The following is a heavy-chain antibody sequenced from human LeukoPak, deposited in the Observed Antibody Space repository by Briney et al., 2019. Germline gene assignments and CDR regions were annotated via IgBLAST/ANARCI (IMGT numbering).Heavy chain of an antibody. J-gene: IGHJ3*02. V-gene: IGHV3-7*01. CDR1: GFTFSSHW. Sequence: GGSLRLSCAASGFTFSSHWMSWVRQAPGKGLDWAANIKQDGSEKYYVDSVKGRFNISRDNAKNSLYLQMNSLRAEDTAVYYCARIELELLADAFDIWGQGTMVTVSS. CDR2: IKQDGSEK. CDR3: ARIELELLADAFDI. D-gene: IGHD1-7*01.